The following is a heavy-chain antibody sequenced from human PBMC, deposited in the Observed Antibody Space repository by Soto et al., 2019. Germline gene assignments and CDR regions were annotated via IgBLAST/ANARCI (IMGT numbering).Heavy chain of an antibody. D-gene: IGHD2-2*01. CDR3: ARVPSYRSPAAIEFDY. CDR2: IYYSGST. CDR1: GGSISSSSYY. Sequence: PSETLSLTCTVSGGSISSSSYYWGWIRQPPGKGLEWIGSIYYSGSTYYNPSLKSRVTISVDTSKNQFSLKLSSVTAADTAVYYCARVPSYRSPAAIEFDYWGQGALVTVSS. V-gene: IGHV4-39*01. J-gene: IGHJ4*02.